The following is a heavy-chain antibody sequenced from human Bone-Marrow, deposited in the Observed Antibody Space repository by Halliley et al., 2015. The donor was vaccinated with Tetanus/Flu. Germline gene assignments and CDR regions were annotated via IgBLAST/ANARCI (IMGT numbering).Heavy chain of an antibody. V-gene: IGHV3-23*01. CDR2: DST. Sequence: DSTYYADSVKGRFTISRDNSKNTLYRQMNSLRAEDTAVYYCTKESRYYDSSGFYWGGPFRPYWGQGTLVTVSS. J-gene: IGHJ4*02. D-gene: IGHD3-22*01. CDR3: TKESRYYDSSGFYWGGPFRPY.